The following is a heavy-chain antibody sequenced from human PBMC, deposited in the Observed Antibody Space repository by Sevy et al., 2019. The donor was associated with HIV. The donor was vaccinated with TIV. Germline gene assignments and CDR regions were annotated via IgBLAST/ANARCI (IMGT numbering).Heavy chain of an antibody. CDR3: ASPLDRRGYFDY. D-gene: IGHD3-9*01. CDR2: IYYSGST. J-gene: IGHJ4*02. CDR1: GGSISSSSYY. Sequence: SETLSLTCTVSGGSISSSSYYWGWIRQPPGKGLEWIGSIYYSGSTYYNPSLKSRVTISVDTSKNQFSLKLSSVTAADTAVYYSASPLDRRGYFDYWGQGTLVTVSS. V-gene: IGHV4-39*01.